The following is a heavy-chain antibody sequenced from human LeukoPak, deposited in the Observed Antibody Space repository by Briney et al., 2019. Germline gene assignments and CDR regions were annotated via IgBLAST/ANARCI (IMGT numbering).Heavy chain of an antibody. CDR3: ARGAGAASPDQYYYYYMDV. CDR2: IIPIFGTA. V-gene: IGHV1-69*05. Sequence: SVKVSCKASGGTFSSYAISWVRQAPGQGLEWMGGIIPIFGTANYAQKFQGRVTITTDESTSTVYMELSSLRSEDTAVYYCARGAGAASPDQYYYYYMDVWGKGTTVTVSS. CDR1: GGTFSSYA. D-gene: IGHD2-15*01. J-gene: IGHJ6*03.